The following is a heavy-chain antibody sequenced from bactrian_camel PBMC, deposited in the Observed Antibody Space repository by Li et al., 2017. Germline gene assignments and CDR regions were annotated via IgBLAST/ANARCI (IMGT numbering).Heavy chain of an antibody. V-gene: IGHV3S2*01. CDR2: IYSASGST. CDR1: GFDFIRSA. J-gene: IGHJ4*01. D-gene: IGHD7*01. Sequence: VQLVESGGDSVQAGGSLRLSCSGSGFDFIRSAMSWVRQAPGKGLEWISGIYSASGSTYYADSVKGRFTISRDNAKNTIYLQMTALRSDDTALYYCAIDPGSDLGRCGQGTQVTV.